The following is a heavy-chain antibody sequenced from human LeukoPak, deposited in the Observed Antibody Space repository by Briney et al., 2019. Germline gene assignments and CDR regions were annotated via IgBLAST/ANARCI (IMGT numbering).Heavy chain of an antibody. CDR2: IYDSGST. D-gene: IGHD2-15*01. Sequence: SETLSLTCTVSGGSISSGGYYWSWIRQHPGRGLEWIVYIYDSGSTYYNPSLKSRITISVDTSENRFSLKLSSVTATDTAVYYCARDCSGGSCYGAFDIWGQGTMVTVSS. CDR1: GGSISSGGYY. CDR3: ARDCSGGSCYGAFDI. V-gene: IGHV4-30-4*08. J-gene: IGHJ3*02.